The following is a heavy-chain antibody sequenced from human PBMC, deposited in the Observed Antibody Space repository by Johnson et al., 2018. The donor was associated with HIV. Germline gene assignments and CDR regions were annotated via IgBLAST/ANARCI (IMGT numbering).Heavy chain of an antibody. D-gene: IGHD3-22*01. Sequence: VQLVASGGGLVQPGGSLRLSCAASGFTFSSYAMSWVRQAPGKGLEWVSAISGSGGSTYYADSVKGRFTISRDNSKNTRYLQMGRLRAEDKGVYYCARERVHDKSGLDAFDIWGQGTMVTVSS. J-gene: IGHJ3*02. CDR3: ARERVHDKSGLDAFDI. V-gene: IGHV3-23*04. CDR2: ISGSGGST. CDR1: GFTFSSYA.